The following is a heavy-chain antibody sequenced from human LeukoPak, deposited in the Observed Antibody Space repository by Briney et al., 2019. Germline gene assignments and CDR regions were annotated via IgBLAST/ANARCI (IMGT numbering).Heavy chain of an antibody. V-gene: IGHV3-30*18. J-gene: IGHJ4*02. Sequence: GRSLRLSCEASGFTFSSYGMHWVRQAPGKGLEWVALISYDGSNKYYADSVKGRFTISRDNSKNTLYPQMNSLRGEDTAVYYCAKEDSSNCGLDYWGQGTLVTVSS. CDR1: GFTFSSYG. D-gene: IGHD6-13*01. CDR3: AKEDSSNCGLDY. CDR2: ISYDGSNK.